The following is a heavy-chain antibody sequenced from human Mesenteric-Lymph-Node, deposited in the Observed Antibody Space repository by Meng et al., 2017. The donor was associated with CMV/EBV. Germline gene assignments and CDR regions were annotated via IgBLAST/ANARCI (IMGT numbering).Heavy chain of an antibody. J-gene: IGHJ4*02. CDR3: ARPSASLVPAAPNDY. D-gene: IGHD2-2*01. Sequence: GESLKISCAASGFTFSSYWMSWVRQAPGKGLEWVANIKQDGSDKYFVDSVKGRFTISRDNAKNSLYLQMNSLRAEDTAVYYCARPSASLVPAAPNDYWGQGTLVTVSS. CDR2: IKQDGSDK. CDR1: GFTFSSYW. V-gene: IGHV3-7*01.